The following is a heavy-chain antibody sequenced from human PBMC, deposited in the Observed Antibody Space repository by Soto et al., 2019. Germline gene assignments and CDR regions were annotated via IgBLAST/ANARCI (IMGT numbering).Heavy chain of an antibody. CDR3: AKTGRDYGDSPNDY. CDR2: ISYDGHIK. J-gene: IGHJ4*02. Sequence: QVQLVESGGGVVQPGRSLRLSCAASGFTFSSYAMHWVRQAPGKGLEWVALISYDGHIKYYGDSVKGRFIISRDNSENTLYLQMNSLRVEDTAIYYCAKTGRDYGDSPNDYWGQGTLVTVSS. D-gene: IGHD4-17*01. V-gene: IGHV3-30*18. CDR1: GFTFSSYA.